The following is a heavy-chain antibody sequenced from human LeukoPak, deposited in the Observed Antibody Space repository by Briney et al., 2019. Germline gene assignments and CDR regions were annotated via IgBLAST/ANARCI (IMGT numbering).Heavy chain of an antibody. J-gene: IGHJ5*02. Sequence: PGRSLRLSCAASGFTFSSYGMHWVRQAPGKGLEWVSAISGSGGSTYYADSVKGRFTISRDNSKNTLYLQMNSLRAEDTAVYYCAKDGDYDLSLWFDPWGQGTLVTVSS. V-gene: IGHV3-23*01. CDR3: AKDGDYDLSLWFDP. D-gene: IGHD3-3*01. CDR2: ISGSGGST. CDR1: GFTFSSYG.